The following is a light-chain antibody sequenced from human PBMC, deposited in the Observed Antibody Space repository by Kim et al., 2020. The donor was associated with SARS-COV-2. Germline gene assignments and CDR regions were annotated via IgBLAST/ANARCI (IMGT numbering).Light chain of an antibody. CDR2: SNN. CDR1: SSNIGSNN. J-gene: IGLJ3*02. Sequence: QSVLTQPPSASGTHGQRVTISCSGSSSNIGSNNVVWYQQLPGAAPNLLIYSNNQRPSGVPDRFSGSRSGTSASLAISGLQSGDEAYYYCAVWDDSLKQGVFGAGTQLTDL. CDR3: AVWDDSLKQGV. V-gene: IGLV1-44*01.